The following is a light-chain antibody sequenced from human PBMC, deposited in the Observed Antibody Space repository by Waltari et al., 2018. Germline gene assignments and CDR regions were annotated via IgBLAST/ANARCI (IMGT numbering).Light chain of an antibody. CDR3: NSFTRDNTWV. Sequence: QSALTQPASVSGSPGQSITISCSGTSSDVGSYNHVSWFQQHPDKAPKLIIYDVNRGPSGVSDRFAGSKSGNTASLTISGLQAEDEADYFCNSFTRDNTWVFGGGTKVTVL. CDR2: DVN. J-gene: IGLJ3*02. CDR1: SSDVGSYNH. V-gene: IGLV2-14*01.